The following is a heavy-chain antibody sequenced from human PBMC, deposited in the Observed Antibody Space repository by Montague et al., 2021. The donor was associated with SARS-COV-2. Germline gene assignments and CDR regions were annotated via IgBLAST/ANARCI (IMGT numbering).Heavy chain of an antibody. CDR1: GFIFSNFW. CDR2: IKQDGSEK. D-gene: IGHD2-2*01. V-gene: IGHV3-7*01. Sequence: SLRLSCAASGFIFSNFWMSWVRQAPGKGLEWVANIKQDGSEKFYVDSVKGRFTISRDNAKNSLYLQMYSLRAEDTAVYFCARDNIVIVPPAIFYDSWGQGTLVTASS. CDR3: ARDNIVIVPPAIFYDS. J-gene: IGHJ4*02.